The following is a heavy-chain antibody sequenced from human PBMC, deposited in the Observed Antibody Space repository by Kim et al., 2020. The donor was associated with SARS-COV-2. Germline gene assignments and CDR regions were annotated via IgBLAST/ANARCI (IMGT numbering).Heavy chain of an antibody. Sequence: GESLKISCKGSGYSFTYYWIGWVRQMPGKGLEWMGIIYPGDSDTRYSPSFQGQVTISADKSISTAYLQWSSLKASDTATYYCARQSSNWAGFEDGMDVWGQGTTVTVSS. CDR2: IYPGDSDT. CDR3: ARQSSNWAGFEDGMDV. D-gene: IGHD6-13*01. J-gene: IGHJ6*02. CDR1: GYSFTYYW. V-gene: IGHV5-51*01.